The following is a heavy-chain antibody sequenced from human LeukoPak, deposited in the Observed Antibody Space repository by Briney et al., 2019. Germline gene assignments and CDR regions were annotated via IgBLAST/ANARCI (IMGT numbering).Heavy chain of an antibody. D-gene: IGHD3-10*01. J-gene: IGHJ4*02. CDR3: ARDRGVRGVSFFDY. Sequence: SETLSLTCTVSGGSISSYYWSWIRQPPGKGLEWIGYIYYSGSTNYNPSLKSRVTISEDTSKNQFSLKLSSVTAADTAVYYCARDRGVRGVSFFDYWGQGTLVTVSS. CDR1: GGSISSYY. CDR2: IYYSGST. V-gene: IGHV4-59*01.